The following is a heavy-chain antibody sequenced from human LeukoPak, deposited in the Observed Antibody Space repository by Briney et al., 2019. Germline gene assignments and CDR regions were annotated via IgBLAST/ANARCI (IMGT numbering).Heavy chain of an antibody. V-gene: IGHV4-39*01. CDR2: IYYSGGT. D-gene: IGHD3-22*01. J-gene: IGHJ4*02. CDR3: ARGHGSSGYFGQYYFDY. Sequence: PSETLSLTCTVCGGSLGSSSYYWGWIRHPPGKGLGWIGRIYYSGGTYHNPSLKSRVTISVDASKNQFSLKLSSVTAADTAVYFCARGHGSSGYFGQYYFDYWGQGTLVSVSS. CDR1: GGSLGSSSYY.